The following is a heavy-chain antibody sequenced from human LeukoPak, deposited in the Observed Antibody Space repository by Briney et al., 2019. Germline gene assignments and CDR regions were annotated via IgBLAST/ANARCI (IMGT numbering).Heavy chain of an antibody. CDR2: IYYFGNT. Sequence: PSETLSLTCTVCNGSMNSGGYYWSWIRQHPGKGLEWIGSIYYFGNTYYNPSLKSRVIISVDTSKNQFSLKMSSVTAADTAVYYCARGSGYFDSRGTVSWFDPWGQGTLVTVSS. D-gene: IGHD3-22*01. CDR1: NGSMNSGGYY. J-gene: IGHJ5*02. CDR3: ARGSGYFDSRGTVSWFDP. V-gene: IGHV4-31*03.